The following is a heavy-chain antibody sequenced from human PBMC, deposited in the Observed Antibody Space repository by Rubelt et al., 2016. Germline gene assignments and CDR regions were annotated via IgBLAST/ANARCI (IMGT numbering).Heavy chain of an antibody. V-gene: IGHV1-69*01. J-gene: IGHJ2*01. CDR3: ARGDATVPRSYWYFDL. Sequence: QVQLVQSGAEVKKPGSSVKVSCKASGGTFSSYAISWVRQAPGQGLEWMGGIIPIFGTANYAQKFPGRVTITADESTSTAYMELSSRRSEDTAVYYCARGDATVPRSYWYFDLWGRGTLVTVSS. CDR2: IIPIFGTA. D-gene: IGHD4-17*01. CDR1: GGTFSSYA.